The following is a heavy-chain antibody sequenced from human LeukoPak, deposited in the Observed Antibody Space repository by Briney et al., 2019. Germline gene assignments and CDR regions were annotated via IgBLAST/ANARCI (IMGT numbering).Heavy chain of an antibody. CDR1: GFTFGSYS. CDR2: ISSSSSTI. D-gene: IGHD3/OR15-3a*01. V-gene: IGHV3-48*04. J-gene: IGHJ4*02. CDR3: ARDGGYGDFWFDY. Sequence: GGSLRLSCAASGFTFGSYSMNWVRQAPGKGLEWVSYISSSSSTIYYADSVKGRFTISRDNAKKSLYLQMYSLGAEDMAVYYCARDGGYGDFWFDYWGQGILVTVSS.